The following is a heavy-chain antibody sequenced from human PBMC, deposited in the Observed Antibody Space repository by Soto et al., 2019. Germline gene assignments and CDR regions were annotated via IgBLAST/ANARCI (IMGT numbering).Heavy chain of an antibody. CDR1: GYTFTGYY. CDR2: INPNSGGT. J-gene: IGHJ6*02. V-gene: IGHV1-2*04. Sequence: QVQLVQSGAEVKKPGASVKVSCKASGYTFTGYYMHWVRQAPGQGLEWMGWINPNSGGTNYAQKLQGWVTMTRDTSISTAYMELSRLRSDDTAVYYCARDTVDTAMVLDYYYYYGMDVWGQGTTVTVSS. D-gene: IGHD5-18*01. CDR3: ARDTVDTAMVLDYYYYYGMDV.